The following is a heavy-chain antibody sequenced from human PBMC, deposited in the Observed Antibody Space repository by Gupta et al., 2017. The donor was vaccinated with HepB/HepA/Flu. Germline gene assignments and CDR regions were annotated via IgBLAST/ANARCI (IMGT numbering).Heavy chain of an antibody. V-gene: IGHV3-9*01. CDR2: ISWESGSI. D-gene: IGHD2-15*01. CDR3: AKDIVHGGGSLYFYYHGMGV. CDR1: GFEFDDYV. J-gene: IGHJ6*02. Sequence: EMQLVESGGGLVQPGRSLRLSCVGSGFEFDDYVMHWVRQAPGKGLEWVSGISWESGSIGYADSVKGRFTVSRDNAKKSLFLQMNSLRPDDTALYYCAKDIVHGGGSLYFYYHGMGVWGQGTTVIVSS.